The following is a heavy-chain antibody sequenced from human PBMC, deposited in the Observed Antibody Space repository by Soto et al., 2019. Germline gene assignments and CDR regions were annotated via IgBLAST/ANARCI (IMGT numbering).Heavy chain of an antibody. CDR2: ISFDGNNQ. Sequence: GALRLSSEASVFTCSRNAMHWVLQAPGKGLEWVAVISFDGNNQYYTDSVKGRFTISRDNSKNTLDLQMNSLRREDTAVYYCARDREYSGFYYGMDVWGQGTTVTVSS. V-gene: IGHV3-30-3*01. CDR3: ARDREYSGFYYGMDV. J-gene: IGHJ6*02. D-gene: IGHD5-12*01. CDR1: VFTCSRNA.